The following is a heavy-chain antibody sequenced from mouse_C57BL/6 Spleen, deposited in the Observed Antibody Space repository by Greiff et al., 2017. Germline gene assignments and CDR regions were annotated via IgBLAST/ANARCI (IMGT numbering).Heavy chain of an antibody. D-gene: IGHD2-4*01. CDR3: ARGDYDYDDRLYYFDY. V-gene: IGHV1-9*01. CDR1: GYTFTGYW. Sequence: QVQLQQSGAELMKPGASVKLSCKATGYTFTGYWIEWVKQRPGHGLEWIGEILPGSGSTNYNEKFKGKATFTADTSSNTAYMQLSSLTTEDSAIYYCARGDYDYDDRLYYFDYWGQGTTLTVSS. CDR2: ILPGSGST. J-gene: IGHJ2*01.